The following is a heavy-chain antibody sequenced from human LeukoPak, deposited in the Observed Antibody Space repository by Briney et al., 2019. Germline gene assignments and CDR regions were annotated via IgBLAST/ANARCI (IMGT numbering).Heavy chain of an antibody. CDR2: ISGSGGST. CDR1: GFTFSSYA. J-gene: IGHJ4*02. D-gene: IGHD2-2*01. Sequence: GGSLRLSCAASGFTFSSYAMSWVRQAPGKGLEWVSAISGSGGSTYYADSVKGRFTISRDNSKNTLYLQINSLRAEDTAVYYCAKPKYCSSTSCSDFFDYWGQGTLVTVSS. V-gene: IGHV3-23*01. CDR3: AKPKYCSSTSCSDFFDY.